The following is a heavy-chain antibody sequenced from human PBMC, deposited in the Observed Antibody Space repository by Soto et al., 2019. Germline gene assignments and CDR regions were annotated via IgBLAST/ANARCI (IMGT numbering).Heavy chain of an antibody. CDR2: IDPSDSYT. J-gene: IGHJ2*01. V-gene: IGHV5-10-1*01. Sequence: PAESLKISCRGSGYSFTSYWISWVRQMPGKGLEWMGRIDPSDSYTNYSPSFQGHVTISADKSISTAYLQWSSLKASDTAMYYCARPIWSDNIIVVGDYCYFDLWGRGTLVTVSS. D-gene: IGHD3-22*01. CDR3: ARPIWSDNIIVVGDYCYFDL. CDR1: GYSFTSYW.